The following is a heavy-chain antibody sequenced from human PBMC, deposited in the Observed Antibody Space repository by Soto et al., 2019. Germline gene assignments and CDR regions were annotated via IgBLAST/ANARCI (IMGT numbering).Heavy chain of an antibody. CDR1: GGSFSGYY. CDR2: INHSGST. Sequence: SETLSLTCSVYGGSFSGYYWSWSRQPPGKGLEWIGEINHSGSTNYNPSLKSRVTISVDTSKNQFSLKLSSVTAADTAVYYCARAGRPLKIVGARTTNFDYWGQGTLVTVSS. CDR3: ARAGRPLKIVGARTTNFDY. J-gene: IGHJ4*02. D-gene: IGHD1-26*01. V-gene: IGHV4-34*01.